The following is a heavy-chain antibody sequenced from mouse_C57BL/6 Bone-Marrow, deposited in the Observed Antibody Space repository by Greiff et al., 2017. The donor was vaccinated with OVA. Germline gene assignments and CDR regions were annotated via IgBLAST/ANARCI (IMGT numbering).Heavy chain of an antibody. CDR2: ISYDGSN. CDR3: ARDTDYGSSYERGFAY. Sequence: VQLKESGPGLVKPSQSLSLTCSVTGYSITSGYYWNWIRQFPGNKLEWMGYISYDGSNNYNPSLKNRISITRDTAKNQFFLKLNSVTTEDTATYYCARDTDYGSSYERGFAYWGQGTLVTVSA. D-gene: IGHD1-1*01. V-gene: IGHV3-6*01. J-gene: IGHJ3*01. CDR1: GYSITSGYY.